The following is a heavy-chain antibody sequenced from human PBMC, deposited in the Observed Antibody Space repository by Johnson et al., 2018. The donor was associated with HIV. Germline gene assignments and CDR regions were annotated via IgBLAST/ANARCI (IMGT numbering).Heavy chain of an antibody. CDR3: ARDDTLGDAFDI. CDR1: GFTFSDYW. CDR2: IKQDGSEK. D-gene: IGHD3-16*01. Sequence: VQLVESGGGLVQPGGSLRLSCAGSGFTFSDYWMSWVRQAPGKGLEWVAKIKQDGSEKYYVDSVKGRFPISRDNAKNSLYLQRNSLRAEETAVYYCARDDTLGDAFDIWGQGTMVTVSS. J-gene: IGHJ3*02. V-gene: IGHV3-7*05.